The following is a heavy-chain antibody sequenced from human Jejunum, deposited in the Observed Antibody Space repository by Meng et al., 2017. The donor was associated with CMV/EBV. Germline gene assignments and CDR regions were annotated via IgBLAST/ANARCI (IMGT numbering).Heavy chain of an antibody. Sequence: SCTGSGYSFSTNWIAWVRQKPGQGLEWMWSIYPGDSETRYSPSFQGQVTISADKSINTAYLQWSSLKASDTAMYFCARRLRWATIDYWGQGTLVTVSS. CDR2: IYPGDSET. CDR1: GYSFSTNW. J-gene: IGHJ4*02. V-gene: IGHV5-51*01. D-gene: IGHD5/OR15-5a*01. CDR3: ARRLRWATIDY.